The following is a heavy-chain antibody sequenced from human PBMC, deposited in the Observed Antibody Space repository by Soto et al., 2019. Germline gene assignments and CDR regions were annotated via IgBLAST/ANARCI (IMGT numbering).Heavy chain of an antibody. CDR3: VRRHVSATGIDWFDP. V-gene: IGHV1-3*01. J-gene: IGHJ5*02. CDR1: VYTFTSYG. CDR2: INAANGDT. D-gene: IGHD6-13*01. Sequence: XSVKVSCKASVYTFTSYGIHWVRQAPGQSLEWMGWINAANGDTKYSPKFQGRVTITRDTSASTAYMELSSLRSEGTAVYYCVRRHVSATGIDWFDPWGQGTLVTVSS.